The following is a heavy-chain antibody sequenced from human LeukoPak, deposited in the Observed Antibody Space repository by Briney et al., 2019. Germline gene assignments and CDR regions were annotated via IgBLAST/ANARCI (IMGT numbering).Heavy chain of an antibody. Sequence: SETLFLTCAVYGGSFSGYYWSWIRQPPGKGLEWIGEINHSGSTNYNPSLKSRVTISVDTSKNQFSLKLSSVTAADTAVYYCARGRVGNLWFGYLKRKEYYFDYWGQGTLVTVSS. CDR2: INHSGST. D-gene: IGHD3-10*01. CDR1: GGSFSGYY. CDR3: ARGRVGNLWFGYLKRKEYYFDY. J-gene: IGHJ4*02. V-gene: IGHV4-34*01.